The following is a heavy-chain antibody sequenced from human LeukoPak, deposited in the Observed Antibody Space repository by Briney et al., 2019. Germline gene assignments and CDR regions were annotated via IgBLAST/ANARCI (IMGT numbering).Heavy chain of an antibody. D-gene: IGHD5-18*01. J-gene: IGHJ5*02. Sequence: SETLSLTCTVSGGSISSSSYYWSWIRQPPGKGLEWIGYIYYTGSTNYNPSLKSRVTVSVDTSKNQFYLKLSSVTAADTAVYYCARDGAYSYGTWFDPWGQGTLVTVSS. CDR3: ARDGAYSYGTWFDP. V-gene: IGHV4-61*01. CDR2: IYYTGST. CDR1: GGSISSSSYY.